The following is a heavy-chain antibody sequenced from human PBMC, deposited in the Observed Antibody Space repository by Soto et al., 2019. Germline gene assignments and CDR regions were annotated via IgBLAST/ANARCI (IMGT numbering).Heavy chain of an antibody. CDR3: AKAALAPTVVPEYFQH. V-gene: IGHV3-9*01. CDR2: ISWNSGSI. Sequence: SLRLYCAAYEFTLDGDARYWGPQAPGKGLEWVSGISWNSGSIGYADSVKGRFTISRDNAKNSLYLQMNSLRAEDTALYYCAKAALAPTVVPEYFQHWGQGTLVTVSS. CDR1: EFTLDGDA. D-gene: IGHD4-17*01. J-gene: IGHJ1*01.